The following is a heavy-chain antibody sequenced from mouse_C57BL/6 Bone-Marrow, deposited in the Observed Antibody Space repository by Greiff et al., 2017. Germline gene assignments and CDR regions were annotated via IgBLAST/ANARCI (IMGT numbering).Heavy chain of an antibody. CDR1: GYTFTSYW. CDR3: ARYNYYGSSAWFAY. J-gene: IGHJ3*01. Sequence: QVQLQQPGAELVKPGASVKMSCKASGYTFTSYWITWVKQRPGQGLEWIGDIYPGSGSTNYNEKFKRKATLTVDTSSSTAYMQLSSLTSEDSAVYYCARYNYYGSSAWFAYWGQGTLVTVSA. CDR2: IYPGSGST. D-gene: IGHD1-1*01. V-gene: IGHV1-55*01.